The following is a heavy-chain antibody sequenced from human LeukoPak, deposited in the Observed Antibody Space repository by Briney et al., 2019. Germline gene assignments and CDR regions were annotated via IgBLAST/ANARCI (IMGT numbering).Heavy chain of an antibody. CDR3: ARFKRGYDRSYAFDI. J-gene: IGHJ3*02. D-gene: IGHD3-22*01. CDR1: GGSFSGYY. V-gene: IGHV4-34*01. Sequence: SETLSLTCAVYGGSFSGYYWSWIRQPPGKGLEWIGEINHSGSTNYNPSLKSRVTISVDTSKNQFSLKLSPVTAADTAVYYCARFKRGYDRSYAFDIWGQGTMVTVSS. CDR2: INHSGST.